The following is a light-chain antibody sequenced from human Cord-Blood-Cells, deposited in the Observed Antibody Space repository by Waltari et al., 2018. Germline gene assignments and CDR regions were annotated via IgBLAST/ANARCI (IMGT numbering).Light chain of an antibody. Sequence: QSALTQPASVSGSPGQSITISCPGTSSDVGSYNLFSWYQQHPGKAPKLMIYEGSKRPSGVSNRFSGSKSGNTASLTISGLQAEDEADYYCCSYAGSSTPVVFGGGTKLTVL. J-gene: IGLJ2*01. V-gene: IGLV2-23*01. CDR1: SSDVGSYNL. CDR2: EGS. CDR3: CSYAGSSTPVV.